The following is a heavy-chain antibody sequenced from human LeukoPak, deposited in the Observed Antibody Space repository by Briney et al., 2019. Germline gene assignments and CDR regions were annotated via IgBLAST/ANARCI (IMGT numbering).Heavy chain of an antibody. CDR2: IYNSGST. V-gene: IGHV4-4*07. CDR3: ARDLTTPPYNWFDP. CDR1: GGSISGYY. J-gene: IGHJ5*02. D-gene: IGHD4/OR15-4a*01. Sequence: NASETLSLTCTVSGGSISGYYWSWIRQPAGKGLEWIGRIYNSGSTIYNPSLKSRVTVSADTSKNQFSLKLSSVTAADTAVYYCARDLTTPPYNWFDPWGQGILVTVSS.